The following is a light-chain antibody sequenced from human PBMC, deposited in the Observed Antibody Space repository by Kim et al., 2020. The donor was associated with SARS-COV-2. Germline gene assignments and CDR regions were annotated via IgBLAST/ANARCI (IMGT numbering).Light chain of an antibody. CDR1: SSNIGTNT. CDR3: AAWDDSLDGVV. V-gene: IGLV1-44*01. J-gene: IGLJ2*01. CDR2: SNN. Sequence: QSVLTQPPSASGTPGQRVTISCSGGSSNIGTNTVNWYQQLPGTAPKLLIYSNNQRPSGVPERFTGSKSGTSASLAISGLQSEDEADYYCAAWDDSLDGVVFGGGTRLTVL.